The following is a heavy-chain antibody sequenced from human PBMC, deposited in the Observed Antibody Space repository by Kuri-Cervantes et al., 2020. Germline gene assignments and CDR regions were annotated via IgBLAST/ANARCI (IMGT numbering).Heavy chain of an antibody. CDR2: ISSSGSTI. Sequence: GESLKISCAASGFTFSDYYMSWIRQAPGKGLEWVSYISSSGSTIYYADSVKGRFTISRDKAKNSLYLQMNSLRAEDTAVYYCARETSHMDVWGKGTTVTVSS. CDR3: ARETSHMDV. V-gene: IGHV3-11*04. CDR1: GFTFSDYY. D-gene: IGHD1/OR15-1a*01. J-gene: IGHJ6*03.